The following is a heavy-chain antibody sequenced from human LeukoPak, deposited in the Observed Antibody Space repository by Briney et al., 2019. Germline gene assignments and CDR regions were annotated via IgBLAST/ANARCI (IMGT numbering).Heavy chain of an antibody. V-gene: IGHV4-39*07. Sequence: PSETLSLTCTVSGGSISSSSYYWGWIRQPPGKGLEWIGSIYYSESTYYNPSLKSRVIISVDTSKNQFSLKLSSVTAADTAVYYCARGGVHYDSSGYYVDYFDYWGQGTLVTVSS. J-gene: IGHJ4*02. CDR1: GGSISSSSYY. D-gene: IGHD3-22*01. CDR3: ARGGVHYDSSGYYVDYFDY. CDR2: IYYSEST.